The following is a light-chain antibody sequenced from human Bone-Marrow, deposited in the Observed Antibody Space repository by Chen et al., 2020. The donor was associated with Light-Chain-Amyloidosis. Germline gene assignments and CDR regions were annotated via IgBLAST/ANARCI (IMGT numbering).Light chain of an antibody. CDR1: QTISSNY. CDR3: QQYGTSPLT. Sequence: EIVLTQSPGTLSLSLGEGVNLSCRASQTISSNYLTWYQQKFGQAPRLLIYGSSSRATGIPDRFTGSGSGTDFTLTINRLEPEDFAMYYCQQYGTSPLTFGGGTKVEIK. V-gene: IGKV3-20*01. J-gene: IGKJ4*01. CDR2: GSS.